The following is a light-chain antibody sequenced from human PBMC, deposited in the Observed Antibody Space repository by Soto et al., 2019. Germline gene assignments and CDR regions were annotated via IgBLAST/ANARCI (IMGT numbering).Light chain of an antibody. CDR1: QGISNF. V-gene: IGKV1-27*01. J-gene: IGKJ5*01. CDR3: QKYSSVIT. Sequence: DIEMTQSPSSLSASVRDRVTITCRASQGISNFLAWYQQKPGKVPKLLISAASTLQSGVPSRFSRSGSGTDFTLTITSLQPEDVATYYCQKYSSVITFGQGTRLEIK. CDR2: AAS.